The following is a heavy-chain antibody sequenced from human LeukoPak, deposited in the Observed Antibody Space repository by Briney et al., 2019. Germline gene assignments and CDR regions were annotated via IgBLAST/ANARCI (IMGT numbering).Heavy chain of an antibody. CDR1: GFTFSSYT. D-gene: IGHD5-12*01. CDR3: ARDHGYAFDY. Sequence: GGSLRLSCAASGFTFSSYTMHWVRQAPGKGLEWLAVISYDGSNKYYADSVKGRFTISRDTSKITLYLQMNSLRDEDTAVYYCARDHGYAFDYWGQGTLVTVSS. CDR2: ISYDGSNK. V-gene: IGHV3-30-3*01. J-gene: IGHJ4*02.